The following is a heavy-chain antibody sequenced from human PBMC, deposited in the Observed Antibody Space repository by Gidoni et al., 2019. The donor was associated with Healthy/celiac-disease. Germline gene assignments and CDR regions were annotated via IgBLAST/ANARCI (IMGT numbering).Heavy chain of an antibody. CDR3: ARDPSNTSGHYVYFDH. J-gene: IGHJ4*02. Sequence: QVQLVQSGAEVKNPGASVKVSCTASGYTFNNYGIAWVRQAPGQGLEWMGWISCYNGDTKYAQNLQARVTMTTDTSTGTAHMELWSLTSDDTAVYYCARDPSNTSGHYVYFDHWGQGTLITVSS. D-gene: IGHD6-19*01. V-gene: IGHV1-18*01. CDR1: GYTFNNYG. CDR2: ISCYNGDT.